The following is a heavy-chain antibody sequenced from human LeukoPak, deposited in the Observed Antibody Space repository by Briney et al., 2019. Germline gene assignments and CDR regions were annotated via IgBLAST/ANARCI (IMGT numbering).Heavy chain of an antibody. D-gene: IGHD1-7*01. Sequence: SGPTLVKPTQTLTLTCTFSGFSLSTSGVGVGWIRQPPGKALEWLALIYWNDDKRYSPSLKSRLTITKDTSKNQVVLTMTNMDPVDTATYYCAYRQWSITGTGEGGGLDYWGQGTLVTVSS. CDR1: GFSLSTSGVG. J-gene: IGHJ4*02. V-gene: IGHV2-5*01. CDR3: AYRQWSITGTGEGGGLDY. CDR2: IYWNDDK.